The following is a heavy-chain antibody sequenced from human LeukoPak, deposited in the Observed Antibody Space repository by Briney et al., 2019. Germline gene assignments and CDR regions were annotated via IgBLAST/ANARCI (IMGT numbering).Heavy chain of an antibody. V-gene: IGHV3-11*04. CDR3: ASLPTRNPVAFDI. CDR1: GFNFRAYW. J-gene: IGHJ3*02. Sequence: GGSLRLSCTTSGFNFRAYWMGWVRQAPGKGLEWVSYISSSGSTIYYADSVKGRFTISRDNAKNSLYLQMNSLRAEDTAVYYCASLPTRNPVAFDIWGQGTMVTVSS. D-gene: IGHD1-14*01. CDR2: ISSSGSTI.